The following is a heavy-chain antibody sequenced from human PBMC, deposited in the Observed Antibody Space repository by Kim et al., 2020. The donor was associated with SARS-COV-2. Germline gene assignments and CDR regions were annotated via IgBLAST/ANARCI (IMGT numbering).Heavy chain of an antibody. D-gene: IGHD3-10*01. Sequence: YNPSLKSRVTISVDTSKHQFSLKLSSVTAADKAVYYCARGRLWFGNDAFDIWGQGTMVTVSS. J-gene: IGHJ3*02. V-gene: IGHV4-34*01. CDR3: ARGRLWFGNDAFDI.